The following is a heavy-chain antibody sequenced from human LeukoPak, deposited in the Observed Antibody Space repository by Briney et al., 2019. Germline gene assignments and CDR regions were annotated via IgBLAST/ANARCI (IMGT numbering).Heavy chain of an antibody. J-gene: IGHJ4*02. D-gene: IGHD1-26*01. CDR3: AKIGVVGATSSGEYYFDY. CDR1: GFTFSSYA. Sequence: PGGSLRLSCAASGFTFSSYAMSWVRQAPGKGLEWVSAISGSGGSTYYADSVKGRFTISRDNSKDTLYLQMNSLRAEDTAVYYCAKIGVVGATSSGEYYFDYWGQGTLVTVSS. V-gene: IGHV3-23*01. CDR2: ISGSGGST.